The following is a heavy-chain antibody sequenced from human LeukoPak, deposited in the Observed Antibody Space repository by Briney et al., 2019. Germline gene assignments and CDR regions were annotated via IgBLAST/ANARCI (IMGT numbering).Heavy chain of an antibody. J-gene: IGHJ6*02. Sequence: GGSLRLSCAASRFTFSDYYMSWVRQAPGKGLEWVSYISGSSDTIDYADSVRGRFIISRDNAKNSLYLQMNSLRAEDTAVYYCASMPYYGSDPGPSGMDVWGQGTTVTVSS. D-gene: IGHD3-10*01. CDR2: ISGSSDTI. V-gene: IGHV3-11*04. CDR3: ASMPYYGSDPGPSGMDV. CDR1: RFTFSDYY.